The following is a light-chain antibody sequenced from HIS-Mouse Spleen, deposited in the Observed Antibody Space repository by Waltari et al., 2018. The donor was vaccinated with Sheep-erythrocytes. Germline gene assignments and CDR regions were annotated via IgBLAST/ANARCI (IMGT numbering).Light chain of an antibody. J-gene: IGLJ3*02. CDR1: SSDVVSYNL. CDR2: EGS. CDR3: CSYAGSSTPWV. Sequence: QSALTQPASVSGSPGQSITISCTVTSSDVVSYNLVSWYQQHPGKAPKLMSYEGSKRPSGVSNRFSGSKSGNTASLTISGLQAEDEADYYCCSYAGSSTPWVFGGGTKLTVL. V-gene: IGLV2-23*01.